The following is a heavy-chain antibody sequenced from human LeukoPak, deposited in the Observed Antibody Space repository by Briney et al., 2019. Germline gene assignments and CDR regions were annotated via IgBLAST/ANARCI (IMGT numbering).Heavy chain of an antibody. V-gene: IGHV3-30*03. Sequence: GGSLRLSCAASGFTFSSYSMNWVRQAPGKGLEWVAVISYDGSNKYYADSVKGRFTISRDNSKNTLYLQMNSLRAEDTAVYYCARGGITGTTVDYWGQGTLVTVSS. CDR2: ISYDGSNK. CDR1: GFTFSSYS. J-gene: IGHJ4*02. D-gene: IGHD1-7*01. CDR3: ARGGITGTTVDY.